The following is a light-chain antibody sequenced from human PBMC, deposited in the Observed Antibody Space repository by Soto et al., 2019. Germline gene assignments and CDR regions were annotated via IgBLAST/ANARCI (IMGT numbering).Light chain of an antibody. J-gene: IGKJ1*01. CDR3: QQSYSTPWT. Sequence: DIQMTQSRSTLSASXGRRVPITXXASQNINNWIAWYQQKPGKAPKFLIYDASTLESGVPSRFSGSGSGTDFTLTISSLQPEDFATYYCQQSYSTPWTFGQGTKVDIK. CDR1: QNINNW. CDR2: DAS. V-gene: IGKV1-5*01.